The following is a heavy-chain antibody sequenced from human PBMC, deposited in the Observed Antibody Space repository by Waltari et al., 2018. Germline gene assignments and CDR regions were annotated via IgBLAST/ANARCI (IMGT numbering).Heavy chain of an antibody. CDR1: GYTFTRYD. J-gene: IGHJ4*02. Sequence: QVQLVQSGAEVKKPGASVKVSCKASGYTFTRYDNTWVRQDTGQGLEWMGWMNPNSGNTGYAQKFQGRVTITRNTSISTAYMELSSLRSEDTAVYYCAREALITMVQGVILDYWGQGTLVTVSS. CDR3: AREALITMVQGVILDY. D-gene: IGHD3-10*01. CDR2: MNPNSGNT. V-gene: IGHV1-8*03.